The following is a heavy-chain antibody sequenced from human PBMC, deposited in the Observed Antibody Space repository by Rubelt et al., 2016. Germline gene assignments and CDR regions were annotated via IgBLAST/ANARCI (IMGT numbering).Heavy chain of an antibody. D-gene: IGHD1-26*01. CDR3: ARQMGDNYYYYGMDV. CDR1: GGSISSYY. CDR2: IYYSGST. V-gene: IGHV4-59*08. Sequence: QVQLQESGPGLVKPSETLSLTCTVSGGSISSYYWSWIRQPPGKGLEWIGYIYYSGSTNYNPSLKSRVTISVDTSKNQFSLKLTSVTAADTAVYYCARQMGDNYYYYGMDVWGQGTTVTVSS. J-gene: IGHJ6*02.